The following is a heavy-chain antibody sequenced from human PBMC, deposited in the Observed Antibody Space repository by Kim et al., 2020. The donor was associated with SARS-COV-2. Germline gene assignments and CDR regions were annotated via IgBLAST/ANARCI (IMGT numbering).Heavy chain of an antibody. Sequence: GGSLRLSCETSGFTFSSYAMSWVRQAPGKGLEWVSDIFGGGGITKYADSVKGRFTISRDNSKSTLYLQMNSLRADDTAVYYCAKEGAAAVFDAFVIWGPG. CDR1: GFTFSSYA. D-gene: IGHD6-13*01. J-gene: IGHJ3*02. CDR3: AKEGAAAVFDAFVI. CDR2: IFGGGGIT. V-gene: IGHV3-23*01.